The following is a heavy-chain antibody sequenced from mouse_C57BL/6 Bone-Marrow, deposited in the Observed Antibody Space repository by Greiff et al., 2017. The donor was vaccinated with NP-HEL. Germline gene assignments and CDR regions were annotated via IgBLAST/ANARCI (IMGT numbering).Heavy chain of an antibody. CDR3: ARGCYSNYGGYAMDY. CDR2: IWTGGGT. V-gene: IGHV2-9-1*01. J-gene: IGHJ4*01. CDR1: GFSLTSYA. D-gene: IGHD2-5*01. Sequence: VQRVESGPGLVAPSQSLSITCTVSGFSLTSYAISWVRQPPGKGLEWLGVIWTGGGTNYNSALKSRLSISKDNSKSQVFLKMNSLQTDDTARYYCARGCYSNYGGYAMDYWGQGTSVTVSS.